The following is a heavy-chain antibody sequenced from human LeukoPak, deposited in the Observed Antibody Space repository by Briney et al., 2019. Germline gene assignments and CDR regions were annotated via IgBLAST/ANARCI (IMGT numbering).Heavy chain of an antibody. D-gene: IGHD5/OR15-5a*01. J-gene: IGHJ6*03. CDR1: GYTFTGYY. CDR2: INPNSGGT. Sequence: RASVKVSCKASGYTFTGYYMHWVRQAPGQGLEWMGWINPNSGGTNYAQKFQGWVTMTRDTSISTAYMELSRLRSDDTAVYYCARGVTLYYYYMDVWGKGTTVTVSS. V-gene: IGHV1-2*04. CDR3: ARGVTLYYYYMDV.